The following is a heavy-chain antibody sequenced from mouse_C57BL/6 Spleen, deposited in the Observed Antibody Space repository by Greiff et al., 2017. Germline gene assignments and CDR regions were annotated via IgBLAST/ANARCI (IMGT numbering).Heavy chain of an antibody. V-gene: IGHV1-69*01. Sequence: QVQLQQPGAELVMPGASVKLSCKASGYTFTSYWMHWVKQRPGQGLEWIGEIDPSDSYTNYNQKFKGKSTVTVDKSSSTADMQLSSLTSEDSAVYYCARGDSYDGGFAYWGQGTLVTVSA. CDR2: IDPSDSYT. CDR1: GYTFTSYW. J-gene: IGHJ3*01. D-gene: IGHD2-12*01. CDR3: ARGDSYDGGFAY.